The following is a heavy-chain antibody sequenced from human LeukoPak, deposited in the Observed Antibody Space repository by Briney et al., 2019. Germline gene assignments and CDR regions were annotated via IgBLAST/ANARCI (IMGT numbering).Heavy chain of an antibody. CDR3: AKVGDYWDFDY. D-gene: IGHD2-8*02. Sequence: GGSLRLSCAASGFTFSSYAMHWVRQAPGKGLEWVALISYDGSNKYYADSVRGRFTISRDKSKNTLYLQMNSLRAEDTAVYYCAKVGDYWDFDYWGQGTLVTVSS. CDR1: GFTFSSYA. J-gene: IGHJ4*02. CDR2: ISYDGSNK. V-gene: IGHV3-30*18.